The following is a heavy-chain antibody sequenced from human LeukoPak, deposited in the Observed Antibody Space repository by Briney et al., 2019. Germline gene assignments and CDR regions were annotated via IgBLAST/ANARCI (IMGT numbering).Heavy chain of an antibody. D-gene: IGHD3-3*01. CDR2: IYYSGST. CDR1: GYSISSGYY. V-gene: IGHV4-38-2*01. Sequence: PSETLSLTCAVSGYSISSGYYWGWIRQPPGKGLEWIGSIYYSGSTYYNPSLKSRVTISVDTSKNQFSLKLSSVTAADTAVYYCARQYGLWSGSWLDPWGQGTLVTVSS. J-gene: IGHJ5*02. CDR3: ARQYGLWSGSWLDP.